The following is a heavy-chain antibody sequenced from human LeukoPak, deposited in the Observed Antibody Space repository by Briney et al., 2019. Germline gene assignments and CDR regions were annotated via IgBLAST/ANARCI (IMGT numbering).Heavy chain of an antibody. CDR2: INGDASST. Sequence: QPGGSLRLSCAASGLTLSGYWMHWVRQAPGMGLVWVSRINGDASSTSYADSVKGRFTISRDNAKSTLYLQMNSLRVEDTAVYYCARARGNTYGYFEYWGQGTLGTVSS. V-gene: IGHV3-74*01. CDR1: GLTLSGYW. D-gene: IGHD5-18*01. CDR3: ARARGNTYGYFEY. J-gene: IGHJ4*02.